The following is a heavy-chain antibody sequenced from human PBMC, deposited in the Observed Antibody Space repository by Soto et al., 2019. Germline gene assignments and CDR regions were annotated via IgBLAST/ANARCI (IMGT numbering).Heavy chain of an antibody. J-gene: IGHJ5*02. CDR2: IWDDGSKK. D-gene: IGHD6-6*01. V-gene: IGHV3-33*01. CDR3: ARDRDMTYSSTGYGIAARGWFDP. Sequence: PGGSLRLSCAASGFPFSSYGMHWVRQAPGKGLEWVAVIWDDGSKKYYADSVKGRFIISRDNSKNTLFLQMNSLRAEDTAVYYCARDRDMTYSSTGYGIAARGWFDPWGQGTLVTVSS. CDR1: GFPFSSYG.